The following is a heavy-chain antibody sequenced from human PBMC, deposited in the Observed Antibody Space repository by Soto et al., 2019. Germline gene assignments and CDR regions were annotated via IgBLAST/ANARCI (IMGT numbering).Heavy chain of an antibody. D-gene: IGHD2-21*02. J-gene: IGHJ5*01. CDR3: ARGDLTKWFDS. CDR2: ISTFNGIT. CDR1: GYTFTSFG. V-gene: IGHV1-18*01. Sequence: QVQLVQSGAEVKKPGASVKVSCKASGYTFTSFGISWVRQAPGQGLEWMGWISTFNGITYYAPTLQGRVTLTTDTSTSTAYKDRRSLTSDDTALYYCARGDLTKWFDSWGQGTLVTVSS.